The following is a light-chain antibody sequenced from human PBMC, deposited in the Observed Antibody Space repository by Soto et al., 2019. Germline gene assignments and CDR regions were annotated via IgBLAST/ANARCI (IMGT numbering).Light chain of an antibody. J-gene: IGKJ5*01. CDR3: QHFNSYPPT. V-gene: IGKV1-13*02. CDR1: QGISSA. Sequence: AIQLTQSPSSLSASVGDRVTITCRASQGISSALAWYQQKPGKAPKLLIYDASSLESGVPSRFSGSGSGTNFTLTISSLQPEDFATYYCQHFNSYPPTCGQGTRLEIK. CDR2: DAS.